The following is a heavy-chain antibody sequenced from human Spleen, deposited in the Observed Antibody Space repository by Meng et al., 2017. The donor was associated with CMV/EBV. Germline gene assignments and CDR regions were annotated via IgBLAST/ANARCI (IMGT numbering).Heavy chain of an antibody. CDR1: GFTFSSYA. V-gene: IGHV3-23*01. Sequence: GESLKISCAASGFTFSSYAMSWVRQAPGKGLEWVSAISGSGGSTYYADSVKGWFTISRDNSKNTLYLQMNSLRAEDTAVYYCAKDPAYCSGGTCYLYYFDYWGQGTLVTVSS. CDR3: AKDPAYCSGGTCYLYYFDY. CDR2: ISGSGGST. D-gene: IGHD2-15*01. J-gene: IGHJ4*02.